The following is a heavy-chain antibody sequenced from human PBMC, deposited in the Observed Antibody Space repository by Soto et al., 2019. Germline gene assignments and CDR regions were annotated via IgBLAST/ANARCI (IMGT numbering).Heavy chain of an antibody. CDR3: TTDSYSSMVVVGFDY. V-gene: IGHV3-15*07. CDR1: GFPFSNAW. CDR2: IKSRALGGTT. Sequence: GGSLRLSCAGSGFPFSNAWINWVRHVPGKGLEWVGRIKSRALGGTTDFAAPVRGRFAITRDDSRNVAYMQMNSLHTEGTAVYYCTTDSYSSMVVVGFDYWGQGSLVTVAS. D-gene: IGHD2-15*01. J-gene: IGHJ4*02.